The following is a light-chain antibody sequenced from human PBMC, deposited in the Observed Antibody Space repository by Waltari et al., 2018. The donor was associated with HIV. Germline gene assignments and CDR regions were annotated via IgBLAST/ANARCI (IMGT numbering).Light chain of an antibody. V-gene: IGLV2-14*01. J-gene: IGLJ3*02. CDR1: SSDVGGYNY. CDR3: SSYTSSSTWV. CDR2: EVS. Sequence: QSALTQPASVSGSPGQSITISCTGTSSDVGGYNYVSWYQQPPGKAPKLMIYEVSNRSSGVSHRDSGSKSGNTASLTISGLQAEDEADYYCSSYTSSSTWVFGGGTKLTVL.